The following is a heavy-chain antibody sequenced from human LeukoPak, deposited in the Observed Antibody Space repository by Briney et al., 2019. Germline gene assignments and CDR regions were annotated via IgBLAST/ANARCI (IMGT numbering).Heavy chain of an antibody. V-gene: IGHV5-51*01. Sequence: GESLKISCEASGYSFTNYWIGWVRQMPGKGLEWMGIIYPDDSESKYSPSFQGQVTISANKSISTAYLQWSSLKASDTAMYYCARSRDSSGYYYLIWGQGTLVTVSS. D-gene: IGHD3-22*01. CDR1: GYSFTNYW. CDR2: IYPDDSES. J-gene: IGHJ4*02. CDR3: ARSRDSSGYYYLI.